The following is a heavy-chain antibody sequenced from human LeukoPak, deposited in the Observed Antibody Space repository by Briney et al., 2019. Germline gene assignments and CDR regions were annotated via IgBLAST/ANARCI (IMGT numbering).Heavy chain of an antibody. D-gene: IGHD6-13*01. CDR2: ISYDGGKK. CDR3: ARDRGSSSWYGRSFDY. V-gene: IGHV3-30-3*01. J-gene: IGHJ4*02. CDR1: GFTFSSYA. Sequence: PGGSLRLSCAASGFTFSSYAMHWVRQAPGKGLEWVAVISYDGGKKYFADSVKGRFTISRDNSKNTLYLQMNSLRAEDTAVYYCARDRGSSSWYGRSFDYWGQGTLVTVSS.